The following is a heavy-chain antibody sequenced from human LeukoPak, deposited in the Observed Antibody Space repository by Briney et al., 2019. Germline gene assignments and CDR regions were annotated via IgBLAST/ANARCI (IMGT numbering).Heavy chain of an antibody. CDR1: GFTFTNAW. CDR2: IKSKTDGGTT. V-gene: IGHV3-15*01. D-gene: IGHD6-19*01. Sequence: GGSLRLSCAASGFTFTNAWMSWVRQARGKGLEWVGRIKSKTDGGTTDYAAPVTGRFTISRDNSKNTLYLQMNSLRADDTAVYYCAKDMNSWRDGSGLGDYFDYWGQGTLVTVSS. J-gene: IGHJ4*02. CDR3: AKDMNSWRDGSGLGDYFDY.